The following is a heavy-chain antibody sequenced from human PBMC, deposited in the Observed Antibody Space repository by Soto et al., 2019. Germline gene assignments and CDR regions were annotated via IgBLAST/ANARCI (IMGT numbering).Heavy chain of an antibody. Sequence: GGSLRLSCAASGFTFSTYAMSCVRHAPGQGLEWVSAISCSGGSTYYADSVKGRFTISGDNSKHTLYLQMNSLRAEETAVYYCANMEYGGSGSYYYFDYWGQGTLVTVS. CDR1: GFTFSTYA. V-gene: IGHV3-23*01. CDR3: ANMEYGGSGSYYYFDY. CDR2: ISCSGGST. J-gene: IGHJ4*02. D-gene: IGHD3-10*01.